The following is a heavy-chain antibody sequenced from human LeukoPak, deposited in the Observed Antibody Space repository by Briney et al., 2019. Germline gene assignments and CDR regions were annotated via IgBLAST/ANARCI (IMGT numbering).Heavy chain of an antibody. Sequence: SETLSLTCDVSGYSISSGHYWGWIRQSPGKGLEWIASMHKSGSTYFKSSLKSRVTISLDTPKNQFSLTLNSVTAADTAVYYCARHVYGRHQLQAYHFDYWGQGILVTVSS. CDR2: MHKSGST. CDR1: GYSISSGHY. D-gene: IGHD2-2*01. V-gene: IGHV4-38-2*01. J-gene: IGHJ4*02. CDR3: ARHVYGRHQLQAYHFDY.